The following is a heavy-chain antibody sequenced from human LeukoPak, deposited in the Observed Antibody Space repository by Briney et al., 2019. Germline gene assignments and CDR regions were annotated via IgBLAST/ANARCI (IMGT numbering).Heavy chain of an antibody. CDR3: ARDLDDSSGYDLTDV. CDR1: GFTFDDYG. D-gene: IGHD3-22*01. J-gene: IGHJ6*04. Sequence: GGSLRLSCAASGFTFDDYGMSWVRQAPGKGLEWVSGINWNGGSTGYADSVKGRFTISRDNAKNSLYLQMNSLRAEDTAVYYCARDLDDSSGYDLTDVWGKGTTVTVSS. CDR2: INWNGGST. V-gene: IGHV3-20*04.